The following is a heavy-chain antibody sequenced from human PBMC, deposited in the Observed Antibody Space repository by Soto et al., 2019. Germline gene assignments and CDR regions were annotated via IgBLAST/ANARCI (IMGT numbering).Heavy chain of an antibody. CDR3: ARDDRDYVWGSFRYFDC. J-gene: IGHJ4*02. CDR2: INSDGSST. V-gene: IGHV3-74*01. Sequence: GGSLRLSCAASGFTFSTYWMQWVRQAPGKGLVWVSRINSDGSSTSYADPVKGRFTVSRDNAKNTLYLQMNSLRAEDTAVYFCARDDRDYVWGSFRYFDCWGQGTQVTVSS. D-gene: IGHD3-16*01. CDR1: GFTFSTYW.